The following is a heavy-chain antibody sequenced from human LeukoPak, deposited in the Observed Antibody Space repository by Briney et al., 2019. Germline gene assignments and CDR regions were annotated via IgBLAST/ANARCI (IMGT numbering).Heavy chain of an antibody. D-gene: IGHD3-22*01. Sequence: PGGSLRLSCAASGFTFSSYAMSWVRQAPGKGLEGVSGVSTSGGSSSYADSVKGRFTISRDNPRDTLYMQMNSLRAEDTALYYCAIMHPYYDGSGYWDQWGQGTLVTVSS. CDR3: AIMHPYYDGSGYWDQ. CDR1: GFTFSSYA. CDR2: VSTSGGSS. J-gene: IGHJ4*02. V-gene: IGHV3-23*01.